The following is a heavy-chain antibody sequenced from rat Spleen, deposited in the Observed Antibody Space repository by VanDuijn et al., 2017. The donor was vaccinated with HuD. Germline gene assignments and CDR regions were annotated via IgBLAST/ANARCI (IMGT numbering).Heavy chain of an antibody. D-gene: IGHD1-11*01. V-gene: IGHV6-6*01. CDR3: AFNYGGSQDY. Sequence: EVQLVESGGGLVQPGRSLKLSCATSGFTFSTAWMYWYRQFPEKRLEWVARIKAKSNNYATDYTESVKGRFTISRDDSKSSIYLQMNNLKGEDTAIYYCAFNYGGSQDYWGQGVMVTVSS. CDR1: GFTFSTAW. J-gene: IGHJ2*01. CDR2: IKAKSNNYAT.